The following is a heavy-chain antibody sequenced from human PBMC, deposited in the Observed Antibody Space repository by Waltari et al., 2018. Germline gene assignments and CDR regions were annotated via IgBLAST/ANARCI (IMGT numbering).Heavy chain of an antibody. D-gene: IGHD6-19*01. CDR1: GGTFSRHT. V-gene: IGHV1-69*15. Sequence: QVQLVQSGAEVKKPGSSVKVSCKASGGTFSRHTITWLRQAPGQGLQWLGRIVPLFGTTNYAQKFQARSTITADEFTSTVYMELSSLRSEDTAGYYCAKNMGIGVTTTPGVFDSWGQGTLVTVSS. J-gene: IGHJ4*02. CDR3: AKNMGIGVTTTPGVFDS. CDR2: IVPLFGTT.